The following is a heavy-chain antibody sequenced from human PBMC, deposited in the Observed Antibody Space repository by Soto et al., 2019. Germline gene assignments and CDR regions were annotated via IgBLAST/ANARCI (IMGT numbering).Heavy chain of an antibody. V-gene: IGHV3-30*16. D-gene: IGHD3-3*01. CDR1: GFIFGSYA. CDR3: AKSYDLWSPYLSFGDQRDP. J-gene: IGHJ5*02. CDR2: LSTDGSTP. Sequence: QVQLVESGGGVVQPGESLRLSCAASGFIFGSYAMNWVRQVPGKGPEWVAVLSTDGSTPYYADSVRGRFTISRDNSKSTLFLQMNSLRPEDTAIYFWAKSYDLWSPYLSFGDQRDPWGQGTLVTVSS.